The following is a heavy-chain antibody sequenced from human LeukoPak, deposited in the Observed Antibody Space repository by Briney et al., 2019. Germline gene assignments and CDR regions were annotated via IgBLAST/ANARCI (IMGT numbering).Heavy chain of an antibody. D-gene: IGHD6-19*01. CDR2: ISYDGSNK. V-gene: IGHV3-30-3*01. J-gene: IGHJ4*02. Sequence: GGSLRLSCAASGLTFSSYAMHWVRQAPGKGLEWVAVISYDGSNKYYADSVKGRFTTSRDNSKNTLYLQMNSLRAEDTAVYYCARTFYSSGTGVPIYYWGQGTLVTVSS. CDR3: ARTFYSSGTGVPIYY. CDR1: GLTFSSYA.